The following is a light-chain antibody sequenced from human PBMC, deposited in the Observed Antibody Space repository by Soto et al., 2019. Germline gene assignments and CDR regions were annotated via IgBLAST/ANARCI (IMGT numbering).Light chain of an antibody. CDR1: QGISSW. Sequence: DIQLTQSLSSVSASVGDRVTITCRASQGISSWLAWYQQKPGEAPKLLIYAASTLHGGVPSRFSGSGSGTDFALTITSLQAEDFATYYCQQLRSYPSTFGGGTKVDIK. CDR3: QQLRSYPST. J-gene: IGKJ4*01. V-gene: IGKV1-12*02. CDR2: AAS.